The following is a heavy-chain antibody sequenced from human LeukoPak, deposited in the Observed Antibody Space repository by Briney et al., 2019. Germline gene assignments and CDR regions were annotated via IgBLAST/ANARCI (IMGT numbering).Heavy chain of an antibody. J-gene: IGHJ4*02. Sequence: SETLSLTCAVYGGSFSGYYWSWIRQPPGKGLEWIGEINHSGSTNYNPSLKSRVTISVDTSKNQFSLKLSSVTAADTAVYYCARGVLLWFGETYYFDYWSQGTLVTVSS. CDR3: ARGVLLWFGETYYFDY. CDR1: GGSFSGYY. CDR2: INHSGST. D-gene: IGHD3-10*01. V-gene: IGHV4-34*01.